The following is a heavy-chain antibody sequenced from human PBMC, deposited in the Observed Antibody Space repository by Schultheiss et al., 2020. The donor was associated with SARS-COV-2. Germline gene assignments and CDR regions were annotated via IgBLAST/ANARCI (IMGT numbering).Heavy chain of an antibody. CDR3: ARGSGPDVDI. CDR1: GYTFTGYY. D-gene: IGHD3-10*01. V-gene: IGHV1-69*04. J-gene: IGHJ3*02. Sequence: SVKVSCKASGYTFTGYYMHWVRQAPGQGLEWMERIIPILDIANYAQKLQGRVTITADESTSTAYMELRSLRSDDTAVYYCARGSGPDVDIWGQGTMVTVSS. CDR2: IIPILDIA.